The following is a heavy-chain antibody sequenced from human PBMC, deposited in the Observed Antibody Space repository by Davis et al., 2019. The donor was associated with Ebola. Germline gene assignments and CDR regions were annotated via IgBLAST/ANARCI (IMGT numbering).Heavy chain of an antibody. CDR3: ARGTLTYYYDSSGYTFDY. CDR1: GGSFSGHY. CDR2: IYYSGST. D-gene: IGHD3-22*01. J-gene: IGHJ4*02. Sequence: LRLSCAVYGGSFSGHYWSWIRQPPGKGLEWIGYIYYSGSTYYNPSLKSRVTISVDTSKNQFSLKLSSVTAADTAVYYCARGTLTYYYDSSGYTFDYWGQGTLVTVSS. V-gene: IGHV4-34*09.